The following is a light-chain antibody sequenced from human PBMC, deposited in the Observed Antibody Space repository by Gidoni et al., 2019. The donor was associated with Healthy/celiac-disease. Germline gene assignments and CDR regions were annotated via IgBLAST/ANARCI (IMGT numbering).Light chain of an antibody. V-gene: IGKV3-11*01. J-gene: IGKJ4*01. CDR2: DAS. CDR1: TRVSSY. Sequence: EIVLTQSPATLPLAPGDRAALSCRAGTRVSSYLAWYQQKPGQAPRCLIYDASNRANSIPARLRGSGSWTDFTLTSSSREHEDFAVYYCQQRRNRPPITFGGGTKVEIK. CDR3: QQRRNRPPIT.